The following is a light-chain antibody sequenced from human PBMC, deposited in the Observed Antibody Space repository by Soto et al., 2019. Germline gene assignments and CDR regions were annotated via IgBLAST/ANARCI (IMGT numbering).Light chain of an antibody. J-gene: IGKJ1*01. CDR3: QQYHNWWT. V-gene: IGKV3-15*01. CDR1: QNIGSN. CDR2: GAS. Sequence: MTQSPATLSASVGDRVTLSCRASQNIGSNLAWYQQKFGQAPRLLIYGASTRVTGIPARISGSGSGTEFTLTITSLQSEDFGVYHCQQYHNWWTFGQGTKVDIK.